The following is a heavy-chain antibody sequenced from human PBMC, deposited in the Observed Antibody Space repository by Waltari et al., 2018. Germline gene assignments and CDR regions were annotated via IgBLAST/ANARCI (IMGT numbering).Heavy chain of an antibody. Sequence: QVQLVQSGAEVKKPGSSVKVSCKASGGTFSSYAISWVRQAPGQGLEWMGGIIPIFGTANYAQKFQGRVTITADESTSTAYMELSSLRSEDTAVYYCARDPYYYDSSGYYFKGVDYWGQGTLVTVSS. CDR1: GGTFSSYA. CDR3: ARDPYYYDSSGYYFKGVDY. D-gene: IGHD3-22*01. CDR2: IIPIFGTA. V-gene: IGHV1-69*01. J-gene: IGHJ4*02.